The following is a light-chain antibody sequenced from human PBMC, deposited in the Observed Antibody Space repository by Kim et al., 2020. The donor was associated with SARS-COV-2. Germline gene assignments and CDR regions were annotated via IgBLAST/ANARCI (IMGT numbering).Light chain of an antibody. CDR2: QDT. V-gene: IGLV3-1*01. J-gene: IGLJ2*01. Sequence: SYELTQPPSVSVSPGQTASITCSGDKLGHKYTSWYQQKPGQSPVLVMYQDTKRPSGIPERFSGSNLGNTATLTISGTQAMDEADYYCQAWDSSTAVVFGGGTQLTVL. CDR3: QAWDSSTAVV. CDR1: KLGHKY.